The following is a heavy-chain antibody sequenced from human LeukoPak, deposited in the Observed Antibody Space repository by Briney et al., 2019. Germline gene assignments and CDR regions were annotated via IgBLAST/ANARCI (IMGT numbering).Heavy chain of an antibody. CDR2: IRGSGGST. CDR3: AKVDGGVDY. Sequence: GGSLRLSCAASGFTFSSYAMSRVRQAPGKGLEWVSTIRGSGGSTYYADSVKGRFTISRDNSKNTLYLQMNSLRAEDTAVYYCAKVDGGVDYWGQGTLVTVSS. D-gene: IGHD3-10*01. V-gene: IGHV3-23*01. J-gene: IGHJ4*02. CDR1: GFTFSSYA.